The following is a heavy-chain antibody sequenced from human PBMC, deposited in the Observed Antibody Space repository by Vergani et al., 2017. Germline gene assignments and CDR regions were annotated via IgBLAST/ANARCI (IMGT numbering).Heavy chain of an antibody. J-gene: IGHJ6*02. D-gene: IGHD3-3*01. Sequence: EVQLVESGGGLVQPGGSLRLSCAASGFTVSSNYMSWVRQAPGKGLEWVSVIYSGGSTYYADSVKGRFTISRDNSKNTLYLQMNSLRAEDTAVYYCASTYYDFWSGSTQNYYYGMDVWGQGTTVTVSS. CDR3: ASTYYDFWSGSTQNYYYGMDV. V-gene: IGHV3-66*02. CDR1: GFTVSSNY. CDR2: IYSGGST.